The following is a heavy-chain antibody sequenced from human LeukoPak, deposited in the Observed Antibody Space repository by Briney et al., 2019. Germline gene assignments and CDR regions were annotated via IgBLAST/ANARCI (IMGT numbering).Heavy chain of an antibody. Sequence: SETLSLTCTVSGGSISSFYWNWIRQPPGKGLEWVGYVYYSGNTNYNPSLGSRVTISEDTSKNQFSLNLNSLTAADTAVYYCARGLPGRDAFDVWGQGTVVTLSS. CDR1: GGSISSFY. CDR3: ARGLPGRDAFDV. J-gene: IGHJ3*01. D-gene: IGHD3-16*01. V-gene: IGHV4-59*13. CDR2: VYYSGNT.